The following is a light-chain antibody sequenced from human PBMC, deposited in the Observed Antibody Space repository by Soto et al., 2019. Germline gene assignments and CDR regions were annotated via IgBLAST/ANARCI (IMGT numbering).Light chain of an antibody. J-gene: IGLJ1*01. CDR1: SDDVGAYNS. V-gene: IGLV2-23*01. Sequence: LAQPASVSGSPGRSITISCTGTSDDVGAYNSVSWYQQLPHKAPQVILYKGTQRPSGVSSRFSGSTSGNAASLTISGLQADDEADYFCCSSAPESTYVFGNGTKVTVL. CDR3: CSSAPESTYV. CDR2: KGT.